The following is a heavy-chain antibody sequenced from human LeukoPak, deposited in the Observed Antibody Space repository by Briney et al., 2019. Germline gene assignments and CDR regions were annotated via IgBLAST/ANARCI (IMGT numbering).Heavy chain of an antibody. CDR2: ISSSSSYI. Sequence: PGGSLRLSCAASGFTFSSYSMNWVRQAPGKGLEWVSSISSSSSYIYYADSVKGRFTISRDNAKNSLYLQMNSLRAEDTAVYYCAKTQGYSSGWYQTRGFDYWGQGTLVTVSS. J-gene: IGHJ4*02. CDR3: AKTQGYSSGWYQTRGFDY. D-gene: IGHD6-19*01. CDR1: GFTFSSYS. V-gene: IGHV3-21*01.